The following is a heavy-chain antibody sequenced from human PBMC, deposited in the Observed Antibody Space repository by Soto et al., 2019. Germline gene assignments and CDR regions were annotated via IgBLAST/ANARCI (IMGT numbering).Heavy chain of an antibody. CDR3: ARDDVWQQLVPYYFDY. D-gene: IGHD6-13*01. Sequence: QVQLVESGGGLVTPGGSLRLSCAASGFTFSDYYMSWIRQAPGKGLEWVSYIRSSGSTIYYADPVKGRFTISRDNAKNSLYLQMNSLIAEDTAVYYCARDDVWQQLVPYYFDYWGQGTLVTVSS. CDR2: IRSSGSTI. V-gene: IGHV3-11*01. J-gene: IGHJ4*02. CDR1: GFTFSDYY.